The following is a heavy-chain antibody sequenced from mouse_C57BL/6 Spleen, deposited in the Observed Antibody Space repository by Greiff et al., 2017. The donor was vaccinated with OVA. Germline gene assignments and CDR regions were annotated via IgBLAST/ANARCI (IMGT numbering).Heavy chain of an antibody. CDR3: AREGYSNYLYFDY. CDR2: IHPNSGST. Sequence: QVQLQQPGAELVKPGASVKLSCKASGYTFTSYWMHWVKQRPGQGLEWIGMIHPNSGSTNYNEKFKSKATLTVDKSSSTAYMQLSSLTSEDSAVYYCAREGYSNYLYFDYWGQGTTLTVSS. D-gene: IGHD2-5*01. V-gene: IGHV1-64*01. J-gene: IGHJ2*01. CDR1: GYTFTSYW.